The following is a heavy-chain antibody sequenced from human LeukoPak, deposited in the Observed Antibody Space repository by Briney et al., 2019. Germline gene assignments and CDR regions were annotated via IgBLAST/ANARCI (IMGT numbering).Heavy chain of an antibody. CDR3: ARDRGARYFEY. CDR1: GFTFSSYS. V-gene: IGHV3-48*02. Sequence: GGSLRLSCAASGFTFSSYSMNCVRQAPGKGLEWVSYISSGSSTIYYADSVKGRFTISRDNAKNSLCLQMNSLRDEDTAVYCCARDRGARYFEYWGQGTLVTVSS. CDR2: ISSGSSTI. J-gene: IGHJ4*02.